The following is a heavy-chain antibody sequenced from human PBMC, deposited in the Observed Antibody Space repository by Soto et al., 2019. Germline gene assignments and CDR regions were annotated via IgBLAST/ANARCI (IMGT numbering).Heavy chain of an antibody. V-gene: IGHV1-24*01. CDR3: ATDLFLRDSSSWYGY. CDR2: FDPEDGET. CDR1: GYTLTELS. Sequence: GASVKVSCKVSGYTLTELSMHWVRQAPGKGLEWMGGFDPEDGETIYAQKFQGRVTMTEDTSTDTAYMELSSLRSEDTAVYYCATDLFLRDSSSWYGYWGQGILVTVYS. D-gene: IGHD6-13*01. J-gene: IGHJ4*02.